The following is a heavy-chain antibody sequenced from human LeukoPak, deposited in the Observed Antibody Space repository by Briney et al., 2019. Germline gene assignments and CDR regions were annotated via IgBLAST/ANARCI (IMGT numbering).Heavy chain of an antibody. J-gene: IGHJ4*02. V-gene: IGHV3-15*07. D-gene: IGHD3-3*01. CDR2: IKSKADGGTT. CDR3: TTDLLRFLEWLPDLDY. Sequence: GGSLRLSCAASGFTFSNAWMNWVRQAPGKGLEWVGRIKSKADGGTTDYAAPVKGRFTISRDDSKNTLYLQMNSLKTEDTAVYYCTTDLLRFLEWLPDLDYWGQGTLVTVSS. CDR1: GFTFSNAW.